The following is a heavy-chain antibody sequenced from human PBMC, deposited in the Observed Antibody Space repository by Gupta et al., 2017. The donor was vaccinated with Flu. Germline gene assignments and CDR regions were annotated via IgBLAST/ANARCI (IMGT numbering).Heavy chain of an antibody. CDR1: GFSFNTFE. CDR2: ISRSGDTI. J-gene: IGHJ4*02. Sequence: EVQLVESGGGLVQPGGSLRLSCVGSGFSFNTFEMTWFRQAAGKGLEWVSYISRSGDTIYYADSVKGRFTISRDNAKNSLYLEMNSLRAEDTAIYYCAGRYTTENVPLAALDFWGQGALVTVSS. V-gene: IGHV3-48*03. D-gene: IGHD5-18*01. CDR3: AGRYTTENVPLAALDF.